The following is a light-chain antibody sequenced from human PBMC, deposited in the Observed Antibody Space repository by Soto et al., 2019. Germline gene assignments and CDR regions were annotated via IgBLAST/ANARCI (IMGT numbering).Light chain of an antibody. CDR2: DNN. CDR3: GTWDSSLSSYV. Sequence: QSVLTQPPSVSAAPGQKVTISCSGSSSNIKNNYVSWYQQLPGTAPKVLIYDNNKRTSGIPDRFSGSKSGTSATLGITGLQTGDEADYYCGTWDSSLSSYVFGTGTKLTVL. V-gene: IGLV1-51*01. J-gene: IGLJ1*01. CDR1: SSNIKNNY.